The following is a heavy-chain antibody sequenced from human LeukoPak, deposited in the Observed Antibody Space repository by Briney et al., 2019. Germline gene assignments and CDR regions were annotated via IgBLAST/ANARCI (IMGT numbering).Heavy chain of an antibody. V-gene: IGHV4-59*08. CDR3: ARGITGTTFYRRHPSWSDP. CDR2: ISDIGSI. Sequence: SETLSLTCTVSGGSISSYYWSWIRQPPGKGPEWIAYISDIGSINYNPSLKSRVTISVDTSKNQFSLKLSSVTAADTAVYYCARGITGTTFYRRHPSWSDPWGQGTLVTVSS. D-gene: IGHD1-20*01. CDR1: GGSISSYY. J-gene: IGHJ5*02.